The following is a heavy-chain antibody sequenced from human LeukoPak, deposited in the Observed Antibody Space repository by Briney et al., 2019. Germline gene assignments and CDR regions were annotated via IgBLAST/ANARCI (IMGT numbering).Heavy chain of an antibody. CDR3: ASFRVVPAAIRAEYFQH. V-gene: IGHV4-34*01. J-gene: IGHJ1*01. Sequence: SETLSLTCAVYGGSFSGYYWSWIRQPPGKGLEWIGEINHSGSTNYNPSLKSRVTISVDTSKNQFSLKLSSVTAADTAVYYCASFRVVPAAIRAEYFQHWGQGTLVTVSS. CDR1: GGSFSGYY. CDR2: INHSGST. D-gene: IGHD2-2*01.